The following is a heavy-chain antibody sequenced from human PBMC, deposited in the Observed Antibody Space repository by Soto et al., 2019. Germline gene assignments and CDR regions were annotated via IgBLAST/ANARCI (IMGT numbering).Heavy chain of an antibody. CDR3: ASTTDFWAFDP. J-gene: IGHJ5*02. CDR2: ISSSGSTI. D-gene: IGHD3-3*01. CDR1: GFTFSSYE. V-gene: IGHV3-48*03. Sequence: GGSLRLSCAASGFTFSSYEMNWVRQAPGKGLEWVSYISSSGSTIYYADSVKGRFTISRDNAKNSLYLQMNSLRAEDTAVYYCASTTDFWAFDPWGQGTLVTVSS.